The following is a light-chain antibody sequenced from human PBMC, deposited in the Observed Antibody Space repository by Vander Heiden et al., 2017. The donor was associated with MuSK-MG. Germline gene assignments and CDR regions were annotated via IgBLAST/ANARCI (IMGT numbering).Light chain of an antibody. Sequence: EKVMTQSPATLSVSPGASATLSCRASQSVSSDLAWFQQKPGQAPRLLIYGVSTRATGTPARFSGTGSGTEFTLTISSLQSEDFAVYFCQQYNNWPWTFGQGTKVEMK. CDR3: QQYNNWPWT. V-gene: IGKV3-15*01. CDR2: GVS. J-gene: IGKJ1*01. CDR1: QSVSSD.